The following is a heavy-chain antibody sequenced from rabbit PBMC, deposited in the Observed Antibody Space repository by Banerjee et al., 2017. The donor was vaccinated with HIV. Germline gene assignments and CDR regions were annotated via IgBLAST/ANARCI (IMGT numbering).Heavy chain of an antibody. J-gene: IGHJ4*01. CDR2: INTSSGNT. CDR3: ARDLAGVIGWNFNL. D-gene: IGHD4-1*01. Sequence: QEQLVESGGGLVTPGGSLKLSCKASGFTISGYNMQWVRQAPGKGLEWIGCINTSSGNTVYASWAKGRFTISKTSSTTVTLQMTSLTAADTATYFCARDLAGVIGWNFNLWGPGTLVTVS. CDR1: GFTISGYNM. V-gene: IGHV1S45*01.